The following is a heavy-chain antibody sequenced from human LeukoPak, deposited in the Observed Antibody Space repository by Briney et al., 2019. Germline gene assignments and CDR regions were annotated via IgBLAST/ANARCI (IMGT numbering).Heavy chain of an antibody. J-gene: IGHJ3*02. CDR1: GYSFTSYW. D-gene: IGHD3-10*01. Sequence: GESLKISCKGSGYSFTSYWFGWVRQMPGKGLEWMGIIYPGDSDTRYSPSFKGQVTISADKSISTAYLQWSSLKASDTAMYYCATHTYYYGSGSYGPHDAFDIWGQGTMVTVSS. V-gene: IGHV5-51*01. CDR2: IYPGDSDT. CDR3: ATHTYYYGSGSYGPHDAFDI.